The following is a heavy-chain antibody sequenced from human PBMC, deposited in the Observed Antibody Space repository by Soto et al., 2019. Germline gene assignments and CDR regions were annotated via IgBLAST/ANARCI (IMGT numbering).Heavy chain of an antibody. V-gene: IGHV1-3*01. D-gene: IGHD1-26*01. CDR1: GYAFSTYA. CDR3: TRALPYSGAAPRRYFFDH. Sequence: QVQFVQSGPEVKKPGASVKVSCKASGYAFSTYALVWVRQAPGQRPEWVGWINGGDGDTKYSETFRGRVTITRDTSATAAYMELTSLRSDDTAVYYCTRALPYSGAAPRRYFFDHWGQGTLVTVTS. CDR2: INGGDGDT. J-gene: IGHJ4*02.